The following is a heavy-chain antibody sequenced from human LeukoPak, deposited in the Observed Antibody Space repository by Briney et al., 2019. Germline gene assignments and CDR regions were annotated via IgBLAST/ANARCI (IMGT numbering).Heavy chain of an antibody. D-gene: IGHD5-12*01. CDR3: AKVDIVATIDEGRLVDY. V-gene: IGHV3-30*18. Sequence: PGGSLRLSCAASGFTFSSYGMQWFRQAPDKGLEWVAAISNDGSNKYYADSVKGRFTISRDNSKNTLYLQMNSLRAEDTAVYYCAKVDIVATIDEGRLVDYWGQGTLVTVSS. J-gene: IGHJ4*02. CDR2: ISNDGSNK. CDR1: GFTFSSYG.